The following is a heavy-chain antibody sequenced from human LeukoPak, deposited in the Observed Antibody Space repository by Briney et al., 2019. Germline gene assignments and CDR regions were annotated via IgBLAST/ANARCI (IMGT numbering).Heavy chain of an antibody. D-gene: IGHD4-17*01. CDR3: ARVSLSGDYRVDY. CDR2: IYYSGST. Sequence: SETLSLTCTVSGGSISSGGYYWSWIRQHPGKGLEWIGYIYYSGSTYYNPSLKSRVTISADTSKNQFSLKLSSVTAADTAVYYCARVSLSGDYRVDYWGQGTLVTVSS. CDR1: GGSISSGGYY. J-gene: IGHJ4*02. V-gene: IGHV4-31*03.